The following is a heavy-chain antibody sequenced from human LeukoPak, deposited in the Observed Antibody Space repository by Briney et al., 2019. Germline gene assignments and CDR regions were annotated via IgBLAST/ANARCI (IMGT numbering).Heavy chain of an antibody. J-gene: IGHJ4*02. CDR2: ISWNSGSI. D-gene: IGHD1-14*01. Sequence: PGRSLRLSCAASGFTFDDYAMHWVRQAPGKGLEWVSGISWNSGSIGYADSVKGRFTISRDNSKNTLYLQMNSLRAEDTAVYYCAKADRVSPFDYWGQGTLVTVSS. CDR3: AKADRVSPFDY. CDR1: GFTFDDYA. V-gene: IGHV3-9*01.